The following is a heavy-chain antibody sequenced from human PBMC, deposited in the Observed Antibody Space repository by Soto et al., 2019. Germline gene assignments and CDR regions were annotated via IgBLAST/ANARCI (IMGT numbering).Heavy chain of an antibody. Sequence: GESLKISCNGSGYSFTSYWISGVRQMPGKGLEWMGRIDPSDSYTNYSPSFQGHVTISADKSISTAYLQWSSLKASDTAMYYCARHIAAAGTGPYYYYYGMDVWGQGTTVTV. CDR3: ARHIAAAGTGPYYYYYGMDV. D-gene: IGHD6-13*01. CDR1: GYSFTSYW. V-gene: IGHV5-10-1*01. CDR2: IDPSDSYT. J-gene: IGHJ6*02.